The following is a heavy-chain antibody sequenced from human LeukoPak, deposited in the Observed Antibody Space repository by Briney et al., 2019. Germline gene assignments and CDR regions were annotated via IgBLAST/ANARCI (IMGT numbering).Heavy chain of an antibody. J-gene: IGHJ4*02. CDR3: ARDFYGSRPGAFDY. V-gene: IGHV1-2*06. Sequence: ASVKVSCKASGYSFSGHYIHWVRQAPGQGLGWMGQINPNSAASHYAQKFQDRVTMTSDTSINMAYMELRSLRSDDTAVYYCARDFYGSRPGAFDYWGQGTLVTVSS. CDR2: INPNSAAS. D-gene: IGHD3-10*01. CDR1: GYSFSGHY.